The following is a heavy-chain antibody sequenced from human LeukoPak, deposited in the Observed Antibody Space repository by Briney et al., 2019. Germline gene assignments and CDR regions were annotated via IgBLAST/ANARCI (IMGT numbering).Heavy chain of an antibody. D-gene: IGHD5-12*01. J-gene: IGHJ4*02. CDR2: MYYSGST. CDR3: ARLRRAGWLEYYFDY. Sequence: SETLSLTCTVSGGSISSYCWSWIRQPPGKGLEWIGYMYYSGSTNYNPSLKSRVTISVDTSKNQFSLSLSSVTAADTAVYYCARLRRAGWLEYYFDYWGQGTLVTVSS. V-gene: IGHV4-59*01. CDR1: GGSISSYC.